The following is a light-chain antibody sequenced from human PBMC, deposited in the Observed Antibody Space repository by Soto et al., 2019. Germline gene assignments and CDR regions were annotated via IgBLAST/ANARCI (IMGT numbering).Light chain of an antibody. Sequence: DIPMIQSPSSLSASVGDTVILACRASQAISNYLNWYQHKPGKAPKLLVSAASTLQSGVPSRFSGSGSGTDFTLTITGLQPEDFATYYCLQSYGVPYTFGQGTNLGI. J-gene: IGKJ2*01. CDR3: LQSYGVPYT. CDR2: AAS. V-gene: IGKV1-39*01. CDR1: QAISNY.